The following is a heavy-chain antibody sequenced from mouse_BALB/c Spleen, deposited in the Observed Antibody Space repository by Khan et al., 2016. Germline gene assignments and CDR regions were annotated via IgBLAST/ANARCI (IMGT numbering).Heavy chain of an antibody. CDR1: GFTFSNYW. Sequence: EGKLEESGGGLVQPGGSMKLSCVASGFTFSNYWMNWVRQSPAKGLEWVAEIRLKSNNYATHYAESVKGRFTISRDDSKSSVYLQMNNLRAEDTGIYYCTRDGYFDVWGAGTTVTVSS. J-gene: IGHJ1*01. CDR2: IRLKSNNYAT. V-gene: IGHV6-6*02. CDR3: TRDGYFDV.